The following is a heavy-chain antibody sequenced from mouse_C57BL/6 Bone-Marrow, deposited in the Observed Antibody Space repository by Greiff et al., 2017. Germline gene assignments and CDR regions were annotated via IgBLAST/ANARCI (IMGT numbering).Heavy chain of an antibody. CDR3: ARSCPLGRSFYF. CDR2: IYPTSGRT. D-gene: IGHD4-1*01. Sequence: VQLQQPGAELVKPGASVKMSCKASGYTFTSYWITWVKQRPGQGLEWIGDIYPTSGRTNYNEKFKSKAILTVDTSSNTAYMQLSSLTSEDSAVFSCARSCPLGRSFYFCGQGTTPTVSS. CDR1: GYTFTSYW. V-gene: IGHV1-55*01. J-gene: IGHJ2*01.